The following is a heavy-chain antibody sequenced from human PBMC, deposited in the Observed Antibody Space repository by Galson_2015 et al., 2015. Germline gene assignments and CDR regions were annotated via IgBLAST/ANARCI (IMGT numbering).Heavy chain of an antibody. CDR3: ALELRTDWFDP. V-gene: IGHV1-8*02. J-gene: IGHJ5*02. Sequence: SVKVSCKGSGYTFTTYAMHWVRQAPGQGLEWMGWMNPNSGNTGYAQKFQGRVTMTRNTSISTAYMELSSLRSEDTAVYYCALELRTDWFDPWGQGTLVTVSS. CDR1: GYTFTTYA. D-gene: IGHD1-7*01. CDR2: MNPNSGNT.